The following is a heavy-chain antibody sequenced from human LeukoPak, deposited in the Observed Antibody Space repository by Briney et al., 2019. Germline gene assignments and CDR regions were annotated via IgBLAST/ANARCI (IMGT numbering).Heavy chain of an antibody. CDR3: ARTTEGYCSGGNCYYYYYYMDV. Sequence: SETLSLTCTVSGGSITSSTYYWSWIRQPPGKGLEWIGYIHYSGSTSYNPSLKSRVTISVDTSKNQFSLKLRFVTPADTAVFYCARTTEGYCSGGNCYYYYYYMDVWGKGTTVTVSS. CDR2: IHYSGST. V-gene: IGHV4-61*01. J-gene: IGHJ6*03. D-gene: IGHD2-15*01. CDR1: GGSITSSTYY.